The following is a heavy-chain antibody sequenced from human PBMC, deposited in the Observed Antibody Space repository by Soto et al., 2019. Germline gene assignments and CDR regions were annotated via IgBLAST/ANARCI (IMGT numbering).Heavy chain of an antibody. D-gene: IGHD2-2*01. Sequence: PGGTLTLSCAASGFTFSSYSMHWVRQAPGKGLEWVAVISYDGSNKYYADSVKGRFTISRDNSKNTLYLQMNSMRAEDTAVYYCARDIIVVPAAMSHYYYGMDVWGQGTTVTVS. J-gene: IGHJ6*02. V-gene: IGHV3-30-3*01. CDR1: GFTFSSYS. CDR3: ARDIIVVPAAMSHYYYGMDV. CDR2: ISYDGSNK.